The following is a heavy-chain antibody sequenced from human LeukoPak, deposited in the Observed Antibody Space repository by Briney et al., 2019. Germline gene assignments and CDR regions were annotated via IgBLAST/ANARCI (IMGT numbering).Heavy chain of an antibody. Sequence: ASVKVSCKASGYTFTSYYMHWVRQAPGQGLEWMGIINPSGGSTSYAQKFQGRVTMTRDTSTSTVYMELSSLRSEDTAVYFCAGGIVVANFDYWGQGTLVTVSS. CDR2: INPSGGST. CDR3: AGGIVVANFDY. J-gene: IGHJ4*02. D-gene: IGHD6-19*01. CDR1: GYTFTSYY. V-gene: IGHV1-46*01.